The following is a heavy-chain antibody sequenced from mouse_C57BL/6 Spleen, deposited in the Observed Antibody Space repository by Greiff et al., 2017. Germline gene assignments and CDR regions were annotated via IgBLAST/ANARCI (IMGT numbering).Heavy chain of an antibody. CDR1: GFTFSSYA. J-gene: IGHJ2*01. Sequence: EVKLVESGEGLVKPGGSLKLSCAASGFTFSSYAMSWVRQTPEKRLEWVAYISSGGDYIYYADTVKGRFTISRDNARNTLYLQMSSLKSEDTAMYYCTRDRYYGSSYSYYFDYWGQGTTLTVSS. D-gene: IGHD1-1*01. V-gene: IGHV5-9-1*02. CDR3: TRDRYYGSSYSYYFDY. CDR2: ISSGGDYI.